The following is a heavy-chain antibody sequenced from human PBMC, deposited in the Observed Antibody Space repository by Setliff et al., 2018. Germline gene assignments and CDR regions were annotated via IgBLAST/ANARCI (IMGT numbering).Heavy chain of an antibody. V-gene: IGHV1-69*13. CDR1: GGTFRTDG. D-gene: IGHD2-2*01. Sequence: SVKVSCKASGGTFRTDGFSWVRQAPGQGLEWMGRIIPVFRTANYAQKFRGRVTITADEVARTAYMELSTLRSEDTAVYYCSRLVRYCTQTSCQRASGDDLWGQGTLVTVSS. CDR2: IIPVFRTA. CDR3: SRLVRYCTQTSCQRASGDDL. J-gene: IGHJ5*02.